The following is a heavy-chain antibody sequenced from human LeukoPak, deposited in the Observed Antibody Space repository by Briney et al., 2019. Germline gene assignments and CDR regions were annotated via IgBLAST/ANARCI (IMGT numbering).Heavy chain of an antibody. Sequence: ASVKVSCKVSGYTLTELSMHWVRQAPGKGLEWMGGFNPEDGETIHAQKFQGRVTMTEDTSTDTAYMELSSLRSEDTAVYYCATDPVSSATTFDYWGQGTLVTVSS. J-gene: IGHJ4*02. CDR2: FNPEDGET. CDR3: ATDPVSSATTFDY. V-gene: IGHV1-24*01. CDR1: GYTLTELS. D-gene: IGHD1-1*01.